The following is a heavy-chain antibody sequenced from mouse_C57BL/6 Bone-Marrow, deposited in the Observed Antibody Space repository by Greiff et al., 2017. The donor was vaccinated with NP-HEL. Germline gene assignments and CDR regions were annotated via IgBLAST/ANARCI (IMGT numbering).Heavy chain of an antibody. V-gene: IGHV1-50*01. CDR3: ARDYYGSSHWYYDV. J-gene: IGHJ1*03. Sequence: QVQLQQPGAELVKPGASVKLSCKASGYTFTSYWMQWVKQRPGQGLEWIGEIDPSDSYTTYNQKFKGNAPLSVYTSSRTASMQLSSLTSEDSAVSYCARDYYGSSHWYYDVGGTGNSVTVTA. CDR1: GYTFTSYW. D-gene: IGHD1-1*01. CDR2: IDPSDSYT.